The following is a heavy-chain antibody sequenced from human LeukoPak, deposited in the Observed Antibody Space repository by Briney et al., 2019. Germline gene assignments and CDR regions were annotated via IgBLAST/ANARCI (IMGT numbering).Heavy chain of an antibody. J-gene: IGHJ4*02. CDR2: IYYSGST. V-gene: IGHV4-59*01. D-gene: IGHD3-16*01. CDR1: GGSISSYY. CDR3: ARARRGGGTTVDY. Sequence: SETLSLTCTVSGGSISSYYWSWIRQPPGKGLEWIGYIYYSGSTNYNPSLKGRVTISVDTSKNQFSLKLSSVTAADTAVYYCARARRGGGTTVDYWGQGTLVTVSS.